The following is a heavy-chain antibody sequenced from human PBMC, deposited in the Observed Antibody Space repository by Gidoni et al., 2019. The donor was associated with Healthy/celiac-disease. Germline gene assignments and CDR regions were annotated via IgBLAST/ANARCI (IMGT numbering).Heavy chain of an antibody. CDR3: ARGRPNCTNGVCYLSSYFDY. Sequence: QVQLQESGPGLVKPSQTLSLTCTVSGGSISSGGYYWSWIRQHPGKGLEWIGYIYYSGSTYYNPSLKSRVTISVDTSKNQFSLKLSSVTAADTAVYYCARGRPNCTNGVCYLSSYFDYWGQGTLVTVSS. J-gene: IGHJ4*02. V-gene: IGHV4-31*03. D-gene: IGHD2-8*01. CDR2: IYYSGST. CDR1: GGSISSGGYY.